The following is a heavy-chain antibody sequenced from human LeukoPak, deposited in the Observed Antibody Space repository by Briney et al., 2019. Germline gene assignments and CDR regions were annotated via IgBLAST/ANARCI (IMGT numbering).Heavy chain of an antibody. CDR2: IYSSGST. CDR3: ARTGGVPADYEGWFDP. V-gene: IGHV4-39*01. Sequence: PSETLSLTCTVSGASISGSGYYWGWIRQPPGKGLEWIGSIYSSGSTYYNASLQSRVTISIETSKNQISLRLNSVTAADTAMYYCARTGGVPADYEGWFDPWGQGTLVTVSS. CDR1: GASISGSGYY. J-gene: IGHJ5*02. D-gene: IGHD2-2*01.